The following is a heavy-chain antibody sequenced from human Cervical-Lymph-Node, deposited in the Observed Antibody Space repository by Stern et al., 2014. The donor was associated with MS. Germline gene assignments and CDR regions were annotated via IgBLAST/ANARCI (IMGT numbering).Heavy chain of an antibody. CDR1: CGSVTSGSYY. Sequence: QLQMQESRPGLVKPSATPSLTCTVSCGSVTSGSYYLSWIRQPPGKRLEWIWYIYYSGSTNYIPSHKSRVTISVDTSKNQFSLKLSSVTAADTAVYYCARDRLDSSHPLDYWGQGTLVTVSS. D-gene: IGHD3-22*01. J-gene: IGHJ4*02. CDR3: ARDRLDSSHPLDY. CDR2: IYYSGST. V-gene: IGHV4-61*01.